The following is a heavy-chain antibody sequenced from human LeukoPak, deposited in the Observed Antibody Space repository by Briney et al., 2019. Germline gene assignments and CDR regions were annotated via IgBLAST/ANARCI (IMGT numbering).Heavy chain of an antibody. CDR3: ARVSREWLPPYPDY. CDR1: GYTFTDYY. D-gene: IGHD6-19*01. CDR2: IIPIFGTA. J-gene: IGHJ4*02. Sequence: SVKVSCKASGYTFTDYYMHWVRQAPGQGLEWMGGIIPIFGTANYAQKFQGRVTITADESTSTAYMELSSLRSEDTAVYYCARVSREWLPPYPDYWGQGTLVTVSS. V-gene: IGHV1-69*13.